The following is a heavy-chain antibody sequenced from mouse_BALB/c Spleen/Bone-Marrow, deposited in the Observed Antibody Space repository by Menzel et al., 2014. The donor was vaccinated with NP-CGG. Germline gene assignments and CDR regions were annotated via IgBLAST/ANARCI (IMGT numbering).Heavy chain of an antibody. CDR2: IYPGDGDT. V-gene: IGHV1-80*01. J-gene: IGHJ2*01. CDR3: ARSGISVDY. Sequence: QVQLKQSGAELVRPGSSVKISCESSGYVFSTYWINWVKQRPGQGLEWIGQIYPGDGDTDYNGKFKDKATLTADKSSNTAYMQLSSLTSEDSAVYFCARSGISVDYWGQGTTLTVSS. CDR1: GYVFSTYW.